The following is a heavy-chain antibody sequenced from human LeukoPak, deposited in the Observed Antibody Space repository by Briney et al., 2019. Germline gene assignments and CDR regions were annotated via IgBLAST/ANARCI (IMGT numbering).Heavy chain of an antibody. CDR1: GFTFSSYA. CDR3: ARDASDSSGWYWFDP. CDR2: IYSRGST. V-gene: IGHV4-59*01. J-gene: IGHJ5*02. D-gene: IGHD6-19*01. Sequence: LRLSCAASGFTFSSYAMSWVRQAPGKGLEWIGYIYSRGSTNYNPSLKSRVTISVDTSKSQFSLKLSSVTAADTAVYYCARDASDSSGWYWFDPWGQGTLVTVSS.